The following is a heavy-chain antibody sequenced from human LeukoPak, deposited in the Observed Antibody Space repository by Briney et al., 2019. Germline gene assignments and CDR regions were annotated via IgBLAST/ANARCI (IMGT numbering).Heavy chain of an antibody. D-gene: IGHD2/OR15-2a*01. CDR2: ISGSTNTQ. CDR1: GFTFSSYA. V-gene: IGHV3-23*01. Sequence: GGSLRLSCAASGFTFSSYAMTWVRQAPGGGLEWISAISGSTNTQYYAYSVRGRFTISRDNSKNTRYLQMISLRADDTAVYYCAKSGEVLRTTYYGMDVWGQGTTVTVSS. J-gene: IGHJ6*02. CDR3: AKSGEVLRTTYYGMDV.